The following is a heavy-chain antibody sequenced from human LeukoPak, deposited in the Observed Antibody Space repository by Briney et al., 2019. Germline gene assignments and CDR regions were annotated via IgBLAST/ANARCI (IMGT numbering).Heavy chain of an antibody. CDR2: VYYSGTT. J-gene: IGHJ6*02. CDR3: AREDPQTRVPEGMDV. CDR1: GGSISYYY. Sequence: PSETLSLTCIVSGGSISYYYWSWIRQSPGKGLEWIGYVYYSGTTNYNPSLKSRVTISVDTSKNQFSLQLRSVSAADTAVYYCAREDPQTRVPEGMDVWGQGTTVTVSS. D-gene: IGHD4/OR15-4a*01. V-gene: IGHV4-59*01.